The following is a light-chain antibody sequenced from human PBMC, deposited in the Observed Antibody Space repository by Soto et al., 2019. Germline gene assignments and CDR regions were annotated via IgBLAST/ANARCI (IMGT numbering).Light chain of an antibody. CDR1: GSDIGYFNY. CDR2: EVD. J-gene: IGLJ2*01. CDR3: SSYTSSSRV. Sequence: QSVLTQPASVSGSPGQSIPISCTGTGSDIGYFNYVSWYQQQPGKAPKLMIYEVDNRPSGVSIRFSGSKSGNTASLTISGLQAEDEADYYCSSYTSSSRVFGGGTKLTVL. V-gene: IGLV2-14*01.